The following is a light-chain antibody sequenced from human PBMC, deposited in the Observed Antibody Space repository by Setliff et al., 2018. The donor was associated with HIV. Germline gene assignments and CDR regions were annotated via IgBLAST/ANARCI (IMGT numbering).Light chain of an antibody. CDR2: DVT. Sequence: QSVLTQPASVSGSPGQSITISCTGTSSDVGGYNYVSWYQQHPGKAPKLMIYDVTKRPSGVPDRFSGSKSGNTASLTISGLQADDEADYYCCSYANTYTSLYVFGTGTKVTVL. CDR3: CSYANTYTSLYV. V-gene: IGLV2-11*01. CDR1: SSDVGGYNY. J-gene: IGLJ1*01.